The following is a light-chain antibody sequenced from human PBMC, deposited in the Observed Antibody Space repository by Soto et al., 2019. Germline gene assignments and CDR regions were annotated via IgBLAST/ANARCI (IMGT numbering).Light chain of an antibody. J-gene: IGLJ3*02. CDR2: GNI. V-gene: IGLV1-40*01. CDR3: QSYDSSLGGSKGV. CDR1: SSDIGAGYD. Sequence: QSVLTQPPSMSGAPGQRVTIPCTGSSSDIGAGYDVHWYQQFPGTAPKLLIYGNINRPSGVPDRFSGSKSGTSASLAITGLQAEDEADYYCQSYDSSLGGSKGVFGGGTKLTVL.